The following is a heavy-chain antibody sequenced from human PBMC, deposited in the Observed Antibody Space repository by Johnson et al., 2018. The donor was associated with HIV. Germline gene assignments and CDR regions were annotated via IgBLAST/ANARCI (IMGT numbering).Heavy chain of an antibody. V-gene: IGHV3-15*01. J-gene: IGHJ3*02. CDR2: INSKTDGGTT. D-gene: IGHD2-21*01. CDR1: GFTFSDYY. Sequence: VQLVESGGGVVRPGGSLRLSCAASGFTFSDYYMSWIRQAPGKGQEWVGRINSKTDGGTTDYAAPVTGRFTISREDSKTTLYLQMNSLKAEDTDVYYGTTDENCGGDCYSGDAFDIWGQGTMVTVSS. CDR3: TTDENCGGDCYSGDAFDI.